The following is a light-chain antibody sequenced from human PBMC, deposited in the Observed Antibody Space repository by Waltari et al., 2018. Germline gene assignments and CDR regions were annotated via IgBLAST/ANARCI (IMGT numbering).Light chain of an antibody. Sequence: QSALTQPASVSGSPGQSITISCTATSSDVGSYNLVSWYQQHPGKAPKPMIYEGSKRPPGVSNRFSGSKSGNTASLTISGLQAEDEADYYCCSYAGSSTLVFGGGTKLTVL. V-gene: IGLV2-23*01. CDR2: EGS. CDR3: CSYAGSSTLV. J-gene: IGLJ2*01. CDR1: SSDVGSYNL.